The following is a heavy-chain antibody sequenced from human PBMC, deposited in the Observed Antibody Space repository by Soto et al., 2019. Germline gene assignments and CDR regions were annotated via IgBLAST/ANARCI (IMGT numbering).Heavy chain of an antibody. Sequence: GGSLRLSCAASGFTFSGSAMHWVRQASGKGLEWVGRIRSKANSYATAYAATVKGRFTISRDDSKNTAYLQMNSLKTEDTAVYYCTIICGTVLTAFGVDAFDIWGQGTMVTVSS. V-gene: IGHV3-73*01. CDR3: TIICGTVLTAFGVDAFDI. CDR2: IRSKANSYAT. D-gene: IGHD3-3*01. CDR1: GFTFSGSA. J-gene: IGHJ3*02.